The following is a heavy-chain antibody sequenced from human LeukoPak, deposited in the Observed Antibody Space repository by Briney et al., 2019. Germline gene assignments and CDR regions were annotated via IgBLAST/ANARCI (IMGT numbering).Heavy chain of an antibody. V-gene: IGHV4-39*07. J-gene: IGHJ5*02. CDR1: GGSISSYY. D-gene: IGHD2-15*01. Sequence: SETLSLTCTVSGGSISSYYWGWIRQPPGKGLEWIGSIYYSGSTYYNPSLKSRVTISVDTSKNQFSLKLSSVTAADTAVYYCASTLCSGGSCYGGRYNWFDPWGQGTLVTVSS. CDR3: ASTLCSGGSCYGGRYNWFDP. CDR2: IYYSGST.